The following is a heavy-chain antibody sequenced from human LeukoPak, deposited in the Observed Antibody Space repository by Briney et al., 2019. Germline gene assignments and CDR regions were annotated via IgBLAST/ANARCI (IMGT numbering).Heavy chain of an antibody. V-gene: IGHV1-8*01. CDR2: MNPNSGNT. J-gene: IGHJ6*03. CDR3: ARGLENYGSGSYYRDYYYYYMDV. D-gene: IGHD3-10*01. CDR1: GYTFTSYD. Sequence: GASVKVSCKASGYTFTSYDINWVRQATGQGLEWMGWMNPNSGNTGYAQKFQGRVTMTRNTSISTAYMELSSLRSEDTAVYYCARGLENYGSGSYYRDYYYYYMDVWGKGTTVTISS.